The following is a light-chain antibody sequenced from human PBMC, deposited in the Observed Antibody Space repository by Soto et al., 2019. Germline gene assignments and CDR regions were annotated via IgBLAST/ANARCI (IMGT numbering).Light chain of an antibody. Sequence: DIVMTQSPDSLAVSLGERATINCKSSQSLLYSSSNKNYLAWFQQRPGQPPRLLIHWASARESGVPDRFSGSGSGTDFTLTISSLQAEDVAVYYCQQYYSSPFTFGPGTKVDIK. CDR1: QSLLYSSSNKNY. V-gene: IGKV4-1*01. CDR3: QQYYSSPFT. J-gene: IGKJ3*01. CDR2: WAS.